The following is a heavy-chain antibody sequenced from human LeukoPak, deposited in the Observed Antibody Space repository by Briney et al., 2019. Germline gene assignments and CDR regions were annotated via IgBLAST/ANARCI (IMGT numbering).Heavy chain of an antibody. J-gene: IGHJ4*02. V-gene: IGHV1-2*06. CDR2: IIPNSDYA. D-gene: IGHD4-11*01. CDR3: ARVSYGNYATHFDY. CDR1: GYTFTDYY. Sequence: ASVKVSCKASGYTFTDYYMHWVRQAPGQGLEWMGRIIPNSDYAEYAQKFQGRVTMTRDTSISTAYMELSSLRSDDTAVYYCARVSYGNYATHFDYWGQGTLVAASS.